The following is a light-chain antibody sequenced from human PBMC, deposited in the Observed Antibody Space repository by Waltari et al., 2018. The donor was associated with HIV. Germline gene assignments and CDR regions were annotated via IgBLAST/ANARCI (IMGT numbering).Light chain of an antibody. J-gene: IGKJ2*01. CDR1: QTIRND. Sequence: AIQVTQSPSFVSASIGDRVTITCRASQTIRNDLGWYQQKQGTAPKLLIFSASTLQSGVPLRFNGSGSGRNFTLTINRLQAEDIAMYFCLQDYTYPYTFGQGTKLEIK. V-gene: IGKV1-6*02. CDR3: LQDYTYPYT. CDR2: SAS.